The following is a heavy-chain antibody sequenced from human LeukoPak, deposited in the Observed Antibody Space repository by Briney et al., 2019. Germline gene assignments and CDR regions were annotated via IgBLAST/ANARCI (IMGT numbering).Heavy chain of an antibody. D-gene: IGHD6-13*01. CDR2: ISSSSSTI. CDR1: GFTFSSYS. J-gene: IGHJ4*02. V-gene: IGHV3-48*01. CDR3: ARALVAAARNFDY. Sequence: PGGSLRLSCAASGFTFSSYSMNWVRQAPGKGLEGVSYISSSSSTIYYADSVKGRFTISRDNAKNSLYLQMNSLRAEDTAVYYCARALVAAARNFDYWGQGTLVTVSS.